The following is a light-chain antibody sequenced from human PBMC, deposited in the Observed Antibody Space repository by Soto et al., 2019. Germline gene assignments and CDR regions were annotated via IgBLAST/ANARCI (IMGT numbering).Light chain of an antibody. CDR1: NSDVGRYNF. J-gene: IGLJ3*02. V-gene: IGLV2-11*01. CDR2: AVS. CDR3: YSYTASDIWV. Sequence: QSALTQPRSVSGSPGQSVTISCTGTNSDVGRYNFVSWYQQLPGKAPKLPISAVSQRPSGVPDRFSGSKSGNTASLTISGLQADDEADYFCYSYTASDIWVFGGGTKLTVL.